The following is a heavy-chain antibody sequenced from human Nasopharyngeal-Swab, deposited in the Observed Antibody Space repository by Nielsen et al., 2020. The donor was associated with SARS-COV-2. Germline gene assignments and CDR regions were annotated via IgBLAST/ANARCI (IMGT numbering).Heavy chain of an antibody. CDR2: ISSSSSYI. J-gene: IGHJ6*02. D-gene: IGHD3-3*01. Sequence: GGSLRLSCAASGFTFNNYNFNWVRQAPGKGLEWVSSISSSSSYIYYAAPVKGRFTIPRDNAKNSLYLQMNSLRAEDTAVYYCARDGLDYDFWSAYFMDVWGQGTTVTVSS. CDR3: ARDGLDYDFWSAYFMDV. CDR1: GFTFNNYN. V-gene: IGHV3-21*01.